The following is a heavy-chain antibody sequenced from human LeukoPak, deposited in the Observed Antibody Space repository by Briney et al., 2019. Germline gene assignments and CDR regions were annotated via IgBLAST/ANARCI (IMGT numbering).Heavy chain of an antibody. Sequence: GGSLRLSCAASGFTFSSYAMTWVRQAPGQGLEWVSAISGSGDGTFNADSAKGRFTISRDNSKNTVNLQMNSLRAEDTAVYYCAKSAHVGTTLLDYWGQGTLVTVSS. D-gene: IGHD5-12*01. V-gene: IGHV3-23*01. J-gene: IGHJ4*02. CDR3: AKSAHVGTTLLDY. CDR2: ISGSGDGT. CDR1: GFTFSSYA.